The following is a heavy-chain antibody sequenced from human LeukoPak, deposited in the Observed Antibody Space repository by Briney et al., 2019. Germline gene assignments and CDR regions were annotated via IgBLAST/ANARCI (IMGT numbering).Heavy chain of an antibody. D-gene: IGHD3-22*01. CDR2: INSDGSNT. Sequence: PGVSLRLSCAASGFTFRSYWMHWVRQAPGKGLVWVSRINSDGSNTSYADSVKGRFTISRDNAKNTLYLQMNSLRAEDTAVYYCASADYYDTSALDYWGQGTLVTVSS. CDR3: ASADYYDTSALDY. J-gene: IGHJ4*02. V-gene: IGHV3-74*01. CDR1: GFTFRSYW.